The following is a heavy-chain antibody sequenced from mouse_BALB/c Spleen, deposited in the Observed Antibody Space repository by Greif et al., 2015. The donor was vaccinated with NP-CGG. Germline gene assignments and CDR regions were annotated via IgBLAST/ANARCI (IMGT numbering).Heavy chain of an antibody. CDR2: INPSSGYT. CDR1: GYTFTSYT. J-gene: IGHJ2*01. CDR3: ARSKYDYFDY. D-gene: IGHD2-14*01. V-gene: IGHV1-4*01. Sequence: VQVVESGAELARPGASVKMSCKASGYTFTSYTMHWVKQRPGQGLEWIGYINPSSGYTNYNQKFKDKATLTADKSSSTAYMQLSSLTSEDSAVYYCARSKYDYFDYWGQGTTLTVSS.